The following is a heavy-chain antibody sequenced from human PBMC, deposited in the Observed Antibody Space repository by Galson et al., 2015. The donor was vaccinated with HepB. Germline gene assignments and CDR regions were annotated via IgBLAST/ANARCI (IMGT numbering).Heavy chain of an antibody. J-gene: IGHJ4*02. CDR2: ISVNSSTI. CDR1: GFTFSNYD. V-gene: IGHV3-48*04. Sequence: SLRLSCAVSGFTFSNYDMNWVRQAPGKGLEWVSYISVNSSTIYYADSVRGRFTISRDNARKSLYLHMNSLRAEDTAVYYCAKDRTYYYEHSDIDYWGQGTLVTVSS. D-gene: IGHD3-22*01. CDR3: AKDRTYYYEHSDIDY.